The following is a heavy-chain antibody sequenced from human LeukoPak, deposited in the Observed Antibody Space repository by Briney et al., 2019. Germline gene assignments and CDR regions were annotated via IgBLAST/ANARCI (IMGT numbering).Heavy chain of an antibody. V-gene: IGHV3-21*01. CDR1: GFTFSSYS. J-gene: IGHJ5*02. D-gene: IGHD2-2*02. CDR2: ISSSSSYI. CDR3: ARDHCSSTSCYTGPNWFDP. Sequence: GGSLRLSCAASGFTFSSYSMNWVRQAPGKGLEWVSSISSSSSYIYYADSVKGRFTISRDNAKNSLYLQMNSLRAEDTAVYYRARDHCSSTSCYTGPNWFDPWGQGTLVTVSS.